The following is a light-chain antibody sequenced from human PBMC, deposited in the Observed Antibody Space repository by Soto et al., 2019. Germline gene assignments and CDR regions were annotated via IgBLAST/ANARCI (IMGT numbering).Light chain of an antibody. CDR3: QQYCSTPPT. CDR2: AAS. V-gene: IGKV1-39*01. J-gene: IGKJ1*01. CDR1: QSVDSD. Sequence: MTQSPSSLSVSAGERATITCRASQSVDSDLNWYQQKPGKAPKLLIFAASSWPSGIPSRFSGSGSGTGFTLTISSLQSEDFGAYFCQQYCSTPPTFGHGTKVDIK.